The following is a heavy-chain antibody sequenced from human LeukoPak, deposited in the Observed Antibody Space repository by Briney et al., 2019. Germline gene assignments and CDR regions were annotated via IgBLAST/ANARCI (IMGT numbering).Heavy chain of an antibody. CDR3: ARDARGEDYFDY. CDR2: IYYSGST. V-gene: IGHV4-59*01. J-gene: IGHJ4*02. D-gene: IGHD3-10*01. CDR1: GGSFSTYY. Sequence: SETLSLTCAVYGGSFSTYYWSWIRQPPGKGLEWIGYIYYSGSTNYNPSLKSRVTISVDTSKNQFSLKLSSVTAADTAVYYCARDARGEDYFDYWGQGTLVTVSS.